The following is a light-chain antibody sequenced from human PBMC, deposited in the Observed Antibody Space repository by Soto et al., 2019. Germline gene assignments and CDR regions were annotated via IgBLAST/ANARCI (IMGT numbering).Light chain of an antibody. V-gene: IGLV1-44*01. CDR3: AAWDGGLQSWV. Sequence: QSVLTQPPSASGSPGQRVTISCSGSNSNIGSHLVNWYQQVPGTAPKLLIYTNNQRPSWVPDRFSDSKSGASASLAISGLQSEDEADYYCAAWDGGLQSWVFGGGTKVTVL. CDR1: NSNIGSHL. J-gene: IGLJ3*02. CDR2: TNN.